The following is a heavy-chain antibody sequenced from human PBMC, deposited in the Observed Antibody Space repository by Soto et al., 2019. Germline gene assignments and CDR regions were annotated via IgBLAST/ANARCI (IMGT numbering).Heavy chain of an antibody. V-gene: IGHV3-30*18. D-gene: IGHD3-10*01. J-gene: IGHJ3*02. CDR3: ANPSGYYFGLESHDEASDM. CDR1: GFMFSGFG. CDR2: ISKDGSKK. Sequence: QVQLVESGGGVVQPGRSLRLSCAASGFMFSGFGMHWVRQAPGKGLQWVAGISKDGSKKYYADSVKGRFTISRDNSKKTLYLQMNSLRAEDTAVYYCANPSGYYFGLESHDEASDMWGQGTGVTVFS.